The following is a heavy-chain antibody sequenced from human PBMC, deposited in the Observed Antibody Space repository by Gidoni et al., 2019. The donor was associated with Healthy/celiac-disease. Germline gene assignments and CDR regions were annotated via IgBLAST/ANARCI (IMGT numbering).Heavy chain of an antibody. CDR2: IYYGGST. D-gene: IGHD3-16*01. CDR3: ARWGKTGPLY. Sequence: QLQLPESGPGLVKPSETLSLTCTVSGGTISSSDYSWGWIRQPPGEGLEWIGNIYYGGSTYYNPSLMSRVTMSVDTSNNQFSLKLSSVTAADTAVYYCARWGKTGPLYWGQGTLVAVSS. V-gene: IGHV4-39*07. J-gene: IGHJ4*02. CDR1: GGTISSSDYS.